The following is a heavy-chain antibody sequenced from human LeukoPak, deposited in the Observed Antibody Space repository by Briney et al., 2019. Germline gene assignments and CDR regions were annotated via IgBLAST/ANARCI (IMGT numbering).Heavy chain of an antibody. CDR2: IIPIFGTA. CDR1: GGTFSSYA. CDR3: ARANKQWLRLGAFDI. Sequence: SVKVSCKASGGTFSSYAISWVRQAPGQGLEWMGGIIPIFGTANYAQKFQGRVTITADESTSTAYMELSSLRSEDTAVYYCARANKQWLRLGAFDIWGQGTMVTVSS. V-gene: IGHV1-69*13. J-gene: IGHJ3*02. D-gene: IGHD6-19*01.